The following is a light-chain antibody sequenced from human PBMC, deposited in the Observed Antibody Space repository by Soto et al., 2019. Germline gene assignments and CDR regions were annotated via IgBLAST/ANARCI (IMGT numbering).Light chain of an antibody. J-gene: IGKJ2*01. CDR1: QSLVHSDGSTY. CDR2: NVS. V-gene: IGKV2-30*02. Sequence: DVVMTQSPLSLPVTLGQPASISCRSSQSLVHSDGSTYLNWFQQRPGQSPRRLIYNVSNRDSGVPDRFSGSGSGTDFTLKISRVDAEDVVVYCCMQGTHCPMYTFGQGTKREIK. CDR3: MQGTHCPMYT.